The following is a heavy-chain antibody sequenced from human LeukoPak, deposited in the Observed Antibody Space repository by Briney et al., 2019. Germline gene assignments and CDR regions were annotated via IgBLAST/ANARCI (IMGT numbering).Heavy chain of an antibody. D-gene: IGHD2-21*01. J-gene: IGHJ4*02. V-gene: IGHV1-2*06. CDR2: INPNSGGT. CDR3: ARDSGGGECYLDY. CDR1: GYTFTGYY. Sequence: GASVKVSCKASGYTFTGYYMHWVRQAPGQGLEWMGRINPNSGGTYYAQKFQGRVTMTRDTSISTAYMELSRLRSDDTAVYYCARDSGGGECYLDYWGQGTLVTVSS.